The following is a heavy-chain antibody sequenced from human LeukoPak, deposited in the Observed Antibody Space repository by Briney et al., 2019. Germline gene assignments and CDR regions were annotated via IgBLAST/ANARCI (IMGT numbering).Heavy chain of an antibody. CDR2: IYTSGST. J-gene: IGHJ1*01. CDR1: SDSFTDYY. CDR3: ARDTVSYTSEYFQH. D-gene: IGHD4-17*01. Sequence: SETLSLTCSVSSDSFTDYYWTWIRQPAGRGLEWLGRIYTSGSTNYNPSLKSRVTMSVDTSKNQFSLKLSSVTAADTAVYYCARDTVSYTSEYFQHWGQGTLVTVSS. V-gene: IGHV4-4*07.